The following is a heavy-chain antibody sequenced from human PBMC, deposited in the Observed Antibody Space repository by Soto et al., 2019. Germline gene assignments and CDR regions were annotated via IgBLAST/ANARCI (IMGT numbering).Heavy chain of an antibody. V-gene: IGHV3-23*01. CDR3: AKGWGDY. CDR1: GCTFSSYT. J-gene: IGHJ4*02. D-gene: IGHD7-27*01. CDR2: ISSSGGST. Sequence: EVQLLESGGGLVQPGGSLRLSCAASGCTFSSYTMSWVRQGPGKGLEWDSGISSSGGSTVYADSVKGRFTISRDNFKNTLYLQMNRLRAEDTAVYYCAKGWGDYWGQGTPVTVSS.